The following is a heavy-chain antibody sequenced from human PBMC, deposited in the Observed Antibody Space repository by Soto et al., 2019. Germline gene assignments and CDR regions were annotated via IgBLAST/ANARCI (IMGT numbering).Heavy chain of an antibody. Sequence: QITLKESGPTLVKPTQTLTLTCTFSGFSLTSSGVGVGWIRQSPGKVLEHLALIYWDDDKRYSPSLKSRLTITKDISENQVALTMTNMDPMDTGTYYCTRSRGPLDYWGQGAQVTVSS. CDR3: TRSRGPLDY. CDR1: GFSLTSSGVG. CDR2: IYWDDDK. D-gene: IGHD3-10*01. J-gene: IGHJ4*02. V-gene: IGHV2-5*02.